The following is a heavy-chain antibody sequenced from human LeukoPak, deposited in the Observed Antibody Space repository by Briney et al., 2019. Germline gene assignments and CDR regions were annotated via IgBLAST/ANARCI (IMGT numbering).Heavy chain of an antibody. D-gene: IGHD3-22*01. J-gene: IGHJ4*02. CDR2: INWNGGST. CDR1: GFTFDDYG. V-gene: IGHV3-20*04. Sequence: PGGSLRLSCAASGFTFDDYGMSWVRQAPGKGLEWVSGINWNGGSTGYADAVKGRFTISRDNAKNSLYLQMNSLRAEDTALYYCARDLGLYDNSGRIGYFDYWGQGTLVTVSS. CDR3: ARDLGLYDNSGRIGYFDY.